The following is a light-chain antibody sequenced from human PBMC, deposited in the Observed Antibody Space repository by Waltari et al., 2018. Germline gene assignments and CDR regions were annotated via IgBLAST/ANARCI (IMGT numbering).Light chain of an antibody. CDR1: SSDVGGFNF. CDR3: SSYTASPPHVV. V-gene: IGLV2-14*03. CDR2: DVF. Sequence: QSALTQPASVSGSPGQSISISCTGISSDVGGFNFVSWYQQHPGKAPKLMIYDVFKRPSWVSTRFAGSKSDNAASLAISGLQAEDEAVYYCSSYTASPPHVVFGGGTKVTVL. J-gene: IGLJ2*01.